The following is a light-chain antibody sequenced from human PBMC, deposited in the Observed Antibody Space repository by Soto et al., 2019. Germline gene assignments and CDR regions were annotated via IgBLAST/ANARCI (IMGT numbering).Light chain of an antibody. J-gene: IGKJ1*01. CDR2: GAS. CDR3: QHYGYPQWT. Sequence: EIVVTQSPSTLSVSPGEGATLSCRASESVSSHLAWYQQKPGQAPRLLIYGASSRATGIPDRFGGSGSGTDFTLTISSLQPEDFAVYYCQHYGYPQWTFGQGTKVAIK. CDR1: ESVSSH. V-gene: IGKV3D-15*01.